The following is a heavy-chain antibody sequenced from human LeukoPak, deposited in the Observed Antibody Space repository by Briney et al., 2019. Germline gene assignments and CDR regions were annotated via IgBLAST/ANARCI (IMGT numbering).Heavy chain of an antibody. J-gene: IGHJ6*03. CDR2: IIPIFGTA. D-gene: IGHD3-3*01. Sequence: ASVKVSCKASGGTFSSYAISWVRQAPGQGLEWMGGIIPIFGTANYAQKFQGRVTITTDESTSTAYMELSSLRSEDTAVYYCASCIDFWSGYYTNYYYYMDVWGKGTTVTVSS. CDR3: ASCIDFWSGYYTNYYYYMDV. CDR1: GGTFSSYA. V-gene: IGHV1-69*05.